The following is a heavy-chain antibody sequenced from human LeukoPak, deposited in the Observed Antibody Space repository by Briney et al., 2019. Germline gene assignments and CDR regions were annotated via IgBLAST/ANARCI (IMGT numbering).Heavy chain of an antibody. V-gene: IGHV4-59*01. CDR3: ARAVVGYIYGYFDY. D-gene: IGHD5-18*01. J-gene: IGHJ4*02. Sequence: SETLSLTCTVSGGSISSYYWSWIRQSPGKGLEWIGYIYYSGSTNYNPSLKSRVTISVDTSKNQFSLKLSSVTAADTAVYYCARAVVGYIYGYFDYWGQGTLVTVSS. CDR1: GGSISSYY. CDR2: IYYSGST.